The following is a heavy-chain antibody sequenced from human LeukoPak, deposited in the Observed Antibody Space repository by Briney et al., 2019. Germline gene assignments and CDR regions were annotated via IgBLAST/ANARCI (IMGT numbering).Heavy chain of an antibody. Sequence: GGSLRLSCTASGFTFSNYGMHWVRQAPGKGLEWVAVIWSDGINRYYADSVKGRFTFSRDNSKNTLSLQMNSLRAEDTALYYCVKERSPFDAFDIWGQGTMVTVSS. CDR2: IWSDGINR. V-gene: IGHV3-33*06. CDR3: VKERSPFDAFDI. J-gene: IGHJ3*02. CDR1: GFTFSNYG.